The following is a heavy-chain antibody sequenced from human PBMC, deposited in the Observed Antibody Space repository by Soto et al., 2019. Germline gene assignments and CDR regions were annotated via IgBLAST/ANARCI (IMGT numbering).Heavy chain of an antibody. CDR1: GYTFTSYG. J-gene: IGHJ3*02. CDR3: ARAVAVAGNDAFDI. CDR2: ISAYNGNT. V-gene: IGHV1-18*04. Sequence: QVQLLQSGAEVKKPGASVKVSCKASGYTFTSYGISWVRQAPGQGLEWMGWISAYNGNTNYAQKLQGRVTMTTDTSTRTDYMELRSLRTDDTAVYDCARAVAVAGNDAFDIWGQGTMVTVSS. D-gene: IGHD6-19*01.